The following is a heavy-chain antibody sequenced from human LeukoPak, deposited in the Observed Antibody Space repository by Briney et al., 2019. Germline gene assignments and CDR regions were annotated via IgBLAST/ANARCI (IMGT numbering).Heavy chain of an antibody. CDR3: ARAEGYSGYSYDY. CDR1: GGSISSYY. J-gene: IGHJ4*02. V-gene: IGHV4-59*12. D-gene: IGHD5-12*01. Sequence: SETLSLTCTASGGSISSYYWNWIRQPPGKGLEWIGYIYYSGSTNYNPSLKSRVTISVDTSKNQFPLKLSSVTAADTAVYYCARAEGYSGYSYDYWGQGTLVTVSS. CDR2: IYYSGST.